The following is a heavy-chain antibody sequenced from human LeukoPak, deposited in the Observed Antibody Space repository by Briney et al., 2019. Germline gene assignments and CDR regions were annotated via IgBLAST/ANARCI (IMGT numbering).Heavy chain of an antibody. D-gene: IGHD3-22*01. Sequence: GGSLRLSCAASGFTFSDYYMSWIRQAPGKGLEWVSYISSSGNTIYYADSVKGRFTISRDNAKNSLYLQMNTLSAEDTAVYFCARVKYYYDSSGYYEYYFDYWGQGTLVTVSS. J-gene: IGHJ4*02. CDR1: GFTFSDYY. V-gene: IGHV3-11*01. CDR3: ARVKYYYDSSGYYEYYFDY. CDR2: ISSSGNTI.